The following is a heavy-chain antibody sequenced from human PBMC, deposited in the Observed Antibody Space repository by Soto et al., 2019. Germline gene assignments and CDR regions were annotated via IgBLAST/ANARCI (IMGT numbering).Heavy chain of an antibody. J-gene: IGHJ4*02. D-gene: IGHD2-21*01. CDR2: IFWADDR. Sequence: QTTFKESGPTLVKPTQTLTLTCSFYGFSITTSGASVAWMRQYPGKVPEWPALIFWADDRRYSPSLRTRLTITKDAPSNQVFRTITNMDPVDTATYYWGHRVNCGIVGAQFFDNWGQGLMVTVSS. V-gene: IGHV2-5*02. CDR3: GHRVNCGIVGAQFFDN. CDR1: GFSITTSGAS.